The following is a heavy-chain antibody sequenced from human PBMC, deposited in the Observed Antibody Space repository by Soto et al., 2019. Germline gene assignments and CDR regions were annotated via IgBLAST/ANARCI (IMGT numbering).Heavy chain of an antibody. CDR2: MSFDGSIK. Sequence: LRLSCAASGFIFSSYGMNWVRQAPGKGLEWVAVMSFDGSIKYYADSVKGRFTISRDNSKNTLYLQMNSLRAEDTAVYYCATIAVPAAFDIWGQGTMVTVSS. CDR3: ATIAVPAAFDI. CDR1: GFIFSSYG. J-gene: IGHJ3*02. V-gene: IGHV3-30*03. D-gene: IGHD6-19*01.